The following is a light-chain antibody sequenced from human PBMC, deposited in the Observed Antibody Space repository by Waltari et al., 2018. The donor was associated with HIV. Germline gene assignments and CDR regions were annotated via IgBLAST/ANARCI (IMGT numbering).Light chain of an antibody. CDR2: DAS. J-gene: IGKJ1*01. CDR3: QQYGNSPWT. CDR1: PGVSSSY. Sequence: EIVLTQSPGTLSLSPGDRATLSCRARPGVSSSYVAWYQHKPGQAPKVLVYDASFRATGIPDRFSGSESGTDFTLTISRLEPEDFAVYYCQQYGNSPWTFGRGTKVEVK. V-gene: IGKV3-20*01.